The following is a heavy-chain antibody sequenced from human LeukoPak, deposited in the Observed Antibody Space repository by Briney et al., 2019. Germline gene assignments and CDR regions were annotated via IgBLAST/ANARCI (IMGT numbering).Heavy chain of an antibody. CDR2: ISSSGSTI. CDR1: GFTFSSYE. CDR3: ASLYSVYGMDV. Sequence: GGSLRLSCAASGFTFSSYEMNWVREAPGKGLEWVSYISSSGSTIYYADSVKGRFTISRDNAKNSLYLQMNSLRAEDTAVYYCASLYSVYGMDVWGQGTTVTVSS. V-gene: IGHV3-48*03. J-gene: IGHJ6*02. D-gene: IGHD2-8*01.